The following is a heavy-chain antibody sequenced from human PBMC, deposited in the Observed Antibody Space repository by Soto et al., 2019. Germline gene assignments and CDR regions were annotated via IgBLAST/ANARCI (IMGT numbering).Heavy chain of an antibody. V-gene: IGHV1-69*01. CDR2: IIPIFGTA. Sequence: QVQLVQSGAEVKKPGSSVKVSCKASGGTFSSYAISWVRQAPGQGLEWMGGIIPIFGTANYAQKFQGRVTITAGEYTSRSYMERRSLISEDTAVYYCAKGIAVAGTPAVYGMDVWGQGTTVTVSS. J-gene: IGHJ6*02. CDR1: GGTFSSYA. D-gene: IGHD6-19*01. CDR3: AKGIAVAGTPAVYGMDV.